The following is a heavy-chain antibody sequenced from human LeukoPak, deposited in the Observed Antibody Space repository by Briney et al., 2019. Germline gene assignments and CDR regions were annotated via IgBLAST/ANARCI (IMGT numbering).Heavy chain of an antibody. CDR2: INSAGSIT. CDR1: GFTFINYW. V-gene: IGHV3-74*01. J-gene: IGHJ3*02. CDR3: ARGVPHAFDI. Sequence: GGSLRLSCAASGFTFINYWMHWVRQAPGKGLVWVSRINSAGSITDYADSVKGRFTISRDNAKNTLYLQVNSLRAEDTAVYYCARGVPHAFDIWGQGTMVTVSS.